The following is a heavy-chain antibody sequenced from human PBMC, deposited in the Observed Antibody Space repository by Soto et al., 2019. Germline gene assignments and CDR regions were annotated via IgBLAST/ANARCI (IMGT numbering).Heavy chain of an antibody. J-gene: IGHJ6*02. V-gene: IGHV1-8*01. CDR2: MNPNSGNT. CDR3: ARSMVPPDYYYYGMDV. D-gene: IGHD3-10*01. Sequence: AASVKVSCKASGYTFTSYDINWVRQATGQGLEWMGWMNPNSGNTGYAQKFQGRVAMTRNTSISTAYMELSSLRSEDTAVYYCARSMVPPDYYYYGMDVWGQGTTVTVSS. CDR1: GYTFTSYD.